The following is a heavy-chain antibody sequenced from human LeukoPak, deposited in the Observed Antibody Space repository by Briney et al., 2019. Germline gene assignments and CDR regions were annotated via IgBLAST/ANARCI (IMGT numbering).Heavy chain of an antibody. V-gene: IGHV3-21*01. Sequence: PGGSLRLSCAASGFTFSSYSMNWVRQAPGKGLEWVSSISSSSYIYYADSLKGRFTISRDNAKNSLYLQMNSLRAEDPAVYYCARDAYCSSTSCKEYFDLWGRGTLVTVSS. D-gene: IGHD2-2*01. J-gene: IGHJ2*01. CDR2: ISSSSYI. CDR3: ARDAYCSSTSCKEYFDL. CDR1: GFTFSSYS.